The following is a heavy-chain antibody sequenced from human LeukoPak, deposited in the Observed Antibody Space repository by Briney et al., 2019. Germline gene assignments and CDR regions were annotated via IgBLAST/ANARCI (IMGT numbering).Heavy chain of an antibody. CDR2: IWYDGSNK. D-gene: IGHD5-18*01. Sequence: PGGSLRLSCAASGFTLSSYGMHWVRQAPGKGLEWVAVIWYDGSNKYYADSVKGRFTISRDNSKNTLYLQMNSLRAEDTAVYYCAREDTAMVTGFDYWGQGTLVTVSS. J-gene: IGHJ4*02. CDR3: AREDTAMVTGFDY. CDR1: GFTLSSYG. V-gene: IGHV3-33*01.